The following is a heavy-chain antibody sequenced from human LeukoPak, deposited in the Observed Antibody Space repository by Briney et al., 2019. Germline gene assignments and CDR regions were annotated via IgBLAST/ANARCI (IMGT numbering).Heavy chain of an antibody. CDR3: ASVDTAYDAFDI. D-gene: IGHD5-18*01. Sequence: PSETLSLTCTVSGGSISSYYWSWIRQPPGKGLEWIGYVYYSGSTNYNPSLKSRVTISVDTSKNQFSPKLSSVTAADTAVYYCASVDTAYDAFDIWGQGTMVTVSS. CDR1: GGSISSYY. J-gene: IGHJ3*02. CDR2: VYYSGST. V-gene: IGHV4-59*01.